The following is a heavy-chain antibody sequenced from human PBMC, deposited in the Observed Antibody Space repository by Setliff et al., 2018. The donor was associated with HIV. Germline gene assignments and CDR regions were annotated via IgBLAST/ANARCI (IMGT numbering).Heavy chain of an antibody. CDR2: ISPYNGNT. J-gene: IGHJ4*02. CDR1: GYTFATYG. Sequence: ASVKVSCKASGYTFATYGISWVRQAPGQGLEWMGWISPYNGNTNYAQKVQGRVTMTTDTSTSTAYMELRSLRSDDTALYYCARVIPDYGDYYFDYWGQGTLVTVSS. CDR3: ARVIPDYGDYYFDY. V-gene: IGHV1-18*01. D-gene: IGHD4-17*01.